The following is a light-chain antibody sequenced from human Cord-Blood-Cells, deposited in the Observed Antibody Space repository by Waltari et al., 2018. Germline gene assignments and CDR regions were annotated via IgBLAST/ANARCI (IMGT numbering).Light chain of an antibody. CDR3: HPSSSLLWT. Sequence: EIVLPQSPDFQSVTPKDKVTITCRASQSIGSSLHWYQQKPDQSPKLLLKLAGQSISWVPSRFSGSGSGRDVTRTIKGVEAEDGGAYCCHPSSSLLWTFGQGTKVEIK. V-gene: IGKV6D-21*02. CDR2: LAG. J-gene: IGKJ1*01. CDR1: QSIGSS.